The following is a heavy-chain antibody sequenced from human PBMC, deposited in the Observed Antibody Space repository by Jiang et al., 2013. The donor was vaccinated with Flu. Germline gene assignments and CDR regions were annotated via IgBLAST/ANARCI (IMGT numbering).Heavy chain of an antibody. Sequence: PGLVKPSETLSLTCTVSGGSISSSSYYWGWIRQPPGKGLEWIGSIYYSGSTYYNPSLKSRVTISVDTSKNQFSLKLSSVTAADTAVYYCARSPPDIGDDYWGQGTLVTVSS. D-gene: IGHD2-21*01. J-gene: IGHJ4*02. CDR3: ARSPPDIGDDY. CDR1: GGSISSSSYY. CDR2: IYYSGST. V-gene: IGHV4-39*07.